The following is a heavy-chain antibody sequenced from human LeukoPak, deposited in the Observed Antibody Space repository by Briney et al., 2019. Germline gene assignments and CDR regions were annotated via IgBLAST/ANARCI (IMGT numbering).Heavy chain of an antibody. Sequence: GGSLRLSCVASGFTFSNYAMSWVRQAPGKGLEWVSPISGSGSGTYYADSVKGRFTISRDNSKNTLHLQMNSLRAEDTAVYYCARSHLLGDYADYWGQGTLVTVSS. CDR2: ISGSGSGT. V-gene: IGHV3-23*01. J-gene: IGHJ4*02. D-gene: IGHD3-16*01. CDR3: ARSHLLGDYADY. CDR1: GFTFSNYA.